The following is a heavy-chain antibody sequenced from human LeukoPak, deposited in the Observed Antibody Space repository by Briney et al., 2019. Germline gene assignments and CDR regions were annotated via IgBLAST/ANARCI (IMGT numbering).Heavy chain of an antibody. D-gene: IGHD1-20*01. V-gene: IGHV4-59*08. CDR1: GGSNY. Sequence: PSETLSLTCTVSGGSNYWSWIRQPPGKGLEWTAYIHYTGSPNYNPSLKSRVTISIDTSKNQFSLNLNSVTAADTAVYYCARHSNWNGGVDWFDPWGQGTQVTVSS. CDR3: ARHSNWNGGVDWFDP. J-gene: IGHJ5*02. CDR2: IHYTGSP.